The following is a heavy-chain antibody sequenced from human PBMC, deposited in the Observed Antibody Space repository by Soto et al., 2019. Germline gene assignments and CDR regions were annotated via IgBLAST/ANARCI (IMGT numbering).Heavy chain of an antibody. D-gene: IGHD3-22*01. CDR2: IYYSGST. J-gene: IGHJ4*02. CDR1: GGSISSSSYY. V-gene: IGHV4-39*01. Sequence: LSLTCTVSGGSISSSSYYWGWIRQPPGKGLEWIGSIYYSGSTYYNPSLKSRVTISVDTSKNQFSLKLSSVTAADTAVYYCAGDSPAVGSGSLFDYWGQGTLVTVSS. CDR3: AGDSPAVGSGSLFDY.